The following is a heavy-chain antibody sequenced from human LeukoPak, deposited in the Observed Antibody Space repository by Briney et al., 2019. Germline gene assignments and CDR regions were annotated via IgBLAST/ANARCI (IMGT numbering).Heavy chain of an antibody. V-gene: IGHV3-11*01. J-gene: IGHJ3*02. CDR2: ISSSGYTI. CDR1: GFTFSDYY. D-gene: IGHD7-27*01. Sequence: PGGSLRLSCAASGFTFSDYYMSWIRQAPGKGLEWVSHISSSGYTIYYADSVKGRFTISRDNAKNSLYLQMNSLRAEDTAVYYCASGILGIEAVFDAFDIWGQGTMVTVSS. CDR3: ASGILGIEAVFDAFDI.